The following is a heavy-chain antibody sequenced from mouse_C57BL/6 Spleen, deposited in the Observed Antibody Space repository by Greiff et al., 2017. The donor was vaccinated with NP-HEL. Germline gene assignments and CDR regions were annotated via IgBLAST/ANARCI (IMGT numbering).Heavy chain of an antibody. V-gene: IGHV1-81*01. D-gene: IGHD2-4*01. Sequence: QVQLKESGAELARPGASVKLSCKASGYTFTSYGISWVKQRTGQGLEWIGEIYPRSGNTYYNEKFKGKATLTADKSSSTAYMELRSLTSEDSAVYFCASGDYDPWFAYWGQGTLVTVSA. J-gene: IGHJ3*01. CDR2: IYPRSGNT. CDR3: ASGDYDPWFAY. CDR1: GYTFTSYG.